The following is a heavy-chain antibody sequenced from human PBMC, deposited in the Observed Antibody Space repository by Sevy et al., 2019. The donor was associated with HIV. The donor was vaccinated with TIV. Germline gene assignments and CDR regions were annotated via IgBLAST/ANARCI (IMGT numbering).Heavy chain of an antibody. CDR3: AREVAYYGSGTYHYGMDV. CDR2: ISYDGSNK. Sequence: GGSLRLSCAASGFTFSSYAMHWVRQAPGKGLEWVAVISYDGSNKYYADSVKGRFTISRDNSKNTLYLQMNGLRAEDTAVYYCAREVAYYGSGTYHYGMDVWGQGTTVTVSS. CDR1: GFTFSSYA. V-gene: IGHV3-30-3*01. J-gene: IGHJ6*02. D-gene: IGHD3-10*01.